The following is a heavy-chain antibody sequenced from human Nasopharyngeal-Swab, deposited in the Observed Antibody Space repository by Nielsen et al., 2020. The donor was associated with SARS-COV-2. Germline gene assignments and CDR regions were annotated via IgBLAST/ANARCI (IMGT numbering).Heavy chain of an antibody. D-gene: IGHD2-15*01. V-gene: IGHV3-21*01. Sequence: GGSLRLSCAASGFTFSSYSMNWVRQAPGKGLEWVSSISSSSSYIYYADSVKGRFTISRDNAKNSLYLQMNSLRAEDTAVYYCARDFLLQYYYYYYMDVWGKGTTVTVSS. CDR1: GFTFSSYS. J-gene: IGHJ6*03. CDR2: ISSSSSYI. CDR3: ARDFLLQYYYYYYMDV.